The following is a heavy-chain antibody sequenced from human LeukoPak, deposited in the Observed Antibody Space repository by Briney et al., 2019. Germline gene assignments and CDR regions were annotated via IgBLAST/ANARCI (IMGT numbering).Heavy chain of an antibody. J-gene: IGHJ4*02. CDR3: ARRRRITMIVVGHFDY. Sequence: SETLSVTCAVYGGSFSGYYWSWIRQPPGKGLQWIGEINHSGSTNYNPSLKSRVTISVDTSKNQFSLKLSSVTAADTAVYYCARRRRITMIVVGHFDYWGQGTLVTVSS. CDR2: INHSGST. CDR1: GGSFSGYY. V-gene: IGHV4-34*01. D-gene: IGHD3-22*01.